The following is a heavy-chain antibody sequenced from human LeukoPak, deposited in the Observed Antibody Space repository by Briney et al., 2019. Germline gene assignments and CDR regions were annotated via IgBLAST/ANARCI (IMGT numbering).Heavy chain of an antibody. D-gene: IGHD1-26*01. CDR3: ARISGSRAWDFDY. Sequence: GGSLRLFCAASAFTFSSYAMSWVRQAPGKGLEGVSTIHGSSDTTYYADSVKGRFTISRDKSKNTLFLQMNSLSAEDTAVYYCARISGSRAWDFDYWGQGTLVTVSS. CDR1: AFTFSSYA. CDR2: IHGSSDTT. V-gene: IGHV3-23*01. J-gene: IGHJ4*02.